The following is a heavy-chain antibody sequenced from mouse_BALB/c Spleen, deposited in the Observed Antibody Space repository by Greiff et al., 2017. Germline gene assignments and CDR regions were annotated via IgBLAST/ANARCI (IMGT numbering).Heavy chain of an antibody. J-gene: IGHJ4*01. Sequence: EVMLVESGGDLVKPGGSLKLSCAASGFTFSSYGMSWVRQTPDKRLEWVATISSGGSYTYYPDSVKGRFTISRDNAKNTLYLQMSSLKSEDTAMYYCARRTHYYDMDYWGQGTSVTASS. CDR1: GFTFSSYG. CDR3: ARRTHYYDMDY. CDR2: ISSGGSYT. V-gene: IGHV5-6*02.